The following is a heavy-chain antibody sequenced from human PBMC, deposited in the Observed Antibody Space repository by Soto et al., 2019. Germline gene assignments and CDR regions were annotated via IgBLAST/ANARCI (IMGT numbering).Heavy chain of an antibody. D-gene: IGHD6-13*01. CDR3: ARDPPGIAASGGG. CDR1: GFTVSHNY. J-gene: IGHJ6*02. CDR2: IYSGGST. Sequence: EVQLVESGGGLVQPGGSLRLSCAASGFTVSHNYMNWVRQAPGKGLEWVSLIYSGGSTHYADSVKGRFTISRGNSKNTLYHQMNSLRAEDTAVYYCARDPPGIAASGGGWGPGTTVTVSS. V-gene: IGHV3-66*01.